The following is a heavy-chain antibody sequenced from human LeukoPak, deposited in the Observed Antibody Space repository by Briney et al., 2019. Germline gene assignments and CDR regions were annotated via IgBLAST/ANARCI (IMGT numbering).Heavy chain of an antibody. J-gene: IGHJ4*02. CDR2: IYYSGST. Sequence: SETLSLTCTVSGGSISSGDYYWSWIRQPPGKGLEWIGYIYYSGSTYYNPSLRGRVTISVDTSKNQFSLKLSSVTAADTAVYYCAGRITIFGVVSDYWGQGTLVTVSS. CDR1: GGSISSGDYY. D-gene: IGHD3-3*01. V-gene: IGHV4-30-4*08. CDR3: AGRITIFGVVSDY.